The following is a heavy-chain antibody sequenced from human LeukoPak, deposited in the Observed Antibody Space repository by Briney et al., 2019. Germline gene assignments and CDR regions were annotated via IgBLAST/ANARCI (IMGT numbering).Heavy chain of an antibody. Sequence: GGSLRLSCAASGFRVGSYYTSWIRQAPGKGLEWVAVVGNSDNHKDHADSVKGRFTISRDDAKNSVYLQMNSLRVDDTAIYYCAREQWYRFDNWGQGALVTVSS. J-gene: IGHJ4*02. CDR3: AREQWYRFDN. D-gene: IGHD2-8*01. CDR1: GFRVGSYY. V-gene: IGHV3-11*01. CDR2: VGNSDNHK.